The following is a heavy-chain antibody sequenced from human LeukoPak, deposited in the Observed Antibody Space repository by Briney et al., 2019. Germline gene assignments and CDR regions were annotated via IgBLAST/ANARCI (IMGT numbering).Heavy chain of an antibody. CDR3: ARHERGPYGDSSYYWYFDL. J-gene: IGHJ2*01. CDR1: GGSISSYY. V-gene: IGHV4-59*08. CDR2: IYYSGST. D-gene: IGHD4-17*01. Sequence: SETLSLTCTVSGGSISSYYWSWIRQPPGKGLEWIGYIYYSGSTNYNPSLKSRVTISVDTSKNQFSLKLSSVTAADTAVYYCARHERGPYGDSSYYWYFDLWGRGTLVTVSS.